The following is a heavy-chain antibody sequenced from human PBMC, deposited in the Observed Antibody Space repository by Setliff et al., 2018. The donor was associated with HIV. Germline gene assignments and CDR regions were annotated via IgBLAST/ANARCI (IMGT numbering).Heavy chain of an antibody. D-gene: IGHD3-9*01. CDR3: ARGRDYDILDGHDAFDI. Sequence: PSETLSLTCTVSGGSISSYYWSWIRQPPGKGLEWIGYIYYSGSTRYNPSLKSRVTISVDTSKSQFSLRLSSVTAADTAVYYCARGRDYDILDGHDAFDIWGQGTMVTVSS. CDR2: IYYSGST. V-gene: IGHV4-59*01. J-gene: IGHJ3*02. CDR1: GGSISSYY.